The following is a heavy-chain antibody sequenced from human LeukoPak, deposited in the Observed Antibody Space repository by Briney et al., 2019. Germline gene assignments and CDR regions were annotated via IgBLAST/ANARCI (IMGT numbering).Heavy chain of an antibody. CDR2: IYHSGST. D-gene: IGHD2-15*01. V-gene: IGHV4-30-2*01. CDR1: GDSISSGGYY. Sequence: SQTLSLTCTVSGDSISSGGYYWSWIRQPPGKGLEWTGYIYHSGSTYYNPSLKSRVTIPVDRSKNQFSLNLRSVTAADTAMYYCARAVGPYFDYWGRGTLVTVSS. CDR3: ARAVGPYFDY. J-gene: IGHJ4*02.